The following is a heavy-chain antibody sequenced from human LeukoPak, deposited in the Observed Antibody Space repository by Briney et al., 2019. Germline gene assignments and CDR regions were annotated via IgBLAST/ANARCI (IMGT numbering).Heavy chain of an antibody. J-gene: IGHJ4*02. CDR3: ARDALRIAAAGSDY. CDR2: INTNTGNP. Sequence: ASVKVSCKASGYTFTSYVMNWVRQAPGQGLEWMGWINTNTGNPTYAQGFTGRFVFSLDTSVSTAYLQISSLKAEDTAVYYCARDALRIAAAGSDYWGQGTLVTVSS. CDR1: GYTFTSYV. D-gene: IGHD6-13*01. V-gene: IGHV7-4-1*02.